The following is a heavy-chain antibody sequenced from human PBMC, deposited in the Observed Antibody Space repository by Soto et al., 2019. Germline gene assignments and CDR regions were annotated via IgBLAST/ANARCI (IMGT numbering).Heavy chain of an antibody. D-gene: IGHD1-26*01. CDR3: AREGAADAFDI. CDR2: INSDGSST. CDR1: GVTFSTYG. V-gene: IGHV3-74*01. Sequence: GGSLRLSCAASGVTFSTYGMHWVRQAPGKGLVWVSRINSDGSSTNYADSVKGRFTISRDNAKSTLYLQMNSLSAEDTAVYYCAREGAADAFDIWGPGTMVT. J-gene: IGHJ3*02.